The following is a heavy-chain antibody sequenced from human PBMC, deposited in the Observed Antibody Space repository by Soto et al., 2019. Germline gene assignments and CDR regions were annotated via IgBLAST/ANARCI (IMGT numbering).Heavy chain of an antibody. CDR1: GFDFKTYA. J-gene: IGHJ4*02. CDR2: ISAGGSDA. V-gene: IGHV3-30*04. D-gene: IGHD3-3*02. CDR3: SRSYHLWSPYVSFGNQGEH. Sequence: QEQLLASGGAVVQPGKSLRLSCVASGFDFKTYAMNWVRQVPGMGLEWLAVISAGGSDAYYTASVKGRFTIARDNSKNTLFLQMSSLASDDTADYGCSRSYHLWSPYVSFGNQGEHGGQGTLVSRSS.